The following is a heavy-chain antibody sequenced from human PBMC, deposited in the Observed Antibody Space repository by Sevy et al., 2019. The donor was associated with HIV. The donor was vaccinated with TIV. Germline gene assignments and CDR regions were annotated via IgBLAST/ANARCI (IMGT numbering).Heavy chain of an antibody. D-gene: IGHD2-15*01. CDR1: GFTFSDYY. J-gene: IGHJ3*02. V-gene: IGHV3-11*01. CDR3: ARGLGSSSDGFDI. CDR2: ISGSGATI. Sequence: GSLRLSCAASGFTFSDYYMSWIRQGPEKGLEWISYISGSGATIFYADSMKGRFTISRDNAKNSLFLQINSLKAEDTAVYYCARGLGSSSDGFDIWGQGTMVTVSS.